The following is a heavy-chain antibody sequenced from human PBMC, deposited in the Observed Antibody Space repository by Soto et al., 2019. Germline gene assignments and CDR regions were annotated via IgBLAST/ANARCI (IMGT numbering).Heavy chain of an antibody. V-gene: IGHV1-8*01. J-gene: IGHJ4*02. CDR1: GYTFTSYD. D-gene: IGHD2-15*01. CDR3: ARGKGGPLDH. Sequence: QVQLVQSGAEVKKPGASVKVSCKASGYTFTSYDINWVRQATGQGLEWMGWMNPNSGNTGYAKKFQGRVTLTRNPSQSPGYLEPGRLRTEDTGGLYRARGKGGPLDHWGQGTLVTVSS. CDR2: MNPNSGNT.